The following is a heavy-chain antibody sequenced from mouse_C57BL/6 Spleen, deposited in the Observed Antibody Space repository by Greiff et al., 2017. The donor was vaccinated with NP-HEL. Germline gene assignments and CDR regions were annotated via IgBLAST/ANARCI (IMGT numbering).Heavy chain of an antibody. Sequence: VQLKESGPELVKPGASVKISCKASGYSFTDYNMNWVKQSNGKSLEWIGVINPNYGTTSYNQKFKGKATLTVDQSSSTAYMQLNSLTSEDSAVYYCARSDYGSTQAWFAYWGQGTLVTVSA. J-gene: IGHJ3*01. CDR1: GYSFTDYN. CDR2: INPNYGTT. D-gene: IGHD1-1*01. CDR3: ARSDYGSTQAWFAY. V-gene: IGHV1-39*01.